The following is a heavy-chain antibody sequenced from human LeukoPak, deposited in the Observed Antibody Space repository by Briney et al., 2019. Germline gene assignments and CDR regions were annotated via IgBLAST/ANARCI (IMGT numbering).Heavy chain of an antibody. CDR1: GFTFDDYA. CDR3: AKAGCSSTSCYGNWFDP. J-gene: IGHJ5*02. CDR2: ISWNSGSI. Sequence: PGGSLRLSCAASGFTFDDYAMHWVRQAPGKGLEWVSGISWNSGSIGYADSVKGRFTISRDNAKNSLYLQMNSLRAEDMALYYCAKAGCSSTSCYGNWFDPWGQGTLVTVSS. V-gene: IGHV3-9*03. D-gene: IGHD2-2*01.